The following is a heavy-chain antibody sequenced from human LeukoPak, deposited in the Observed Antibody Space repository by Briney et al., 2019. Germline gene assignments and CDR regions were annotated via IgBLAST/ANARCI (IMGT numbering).Heavy chain of an antibody. CDR1: GFMFSNYW. V-gene: IGHV3-7*01. Sequence: GGSLRLSCVASGFMFSNYWMTWVRQAPGKGLEWVANINGDGSEKHYVDSLKGRFTISRDNAKNSLYLQMNSLSAEDTAVYYCARDLFLRGATTGFDYWGQGTLVTVSS. CDR2: INGDGSEK. J-gene: IGHJ4*02. D-gene: IGHD1-26*01. CDR3: ARDLFLRGATTGFDY.